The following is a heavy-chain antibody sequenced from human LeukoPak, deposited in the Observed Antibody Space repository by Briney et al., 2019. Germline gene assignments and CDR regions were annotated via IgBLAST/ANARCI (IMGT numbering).Heavy chain of an antibody. J-gene: IGHJ5*02. CDR1: GYTFTSYG. V-gene: IGHV1-18*01. CDR2: ISAYNGNT. Sequence: EASVKVSCKASGYTFTSYGISWVRQATGQGLEWMGWISAYNGNTNYAQKLQGRVTMTTDTSTSTAYMELRSLRSDDTAVYYCARDPAMGGSGSYLIGGWFDPWGQGTLVTVSS. CDR3: ARDPAMGGSGSYLIGGWFDP. D-gene: IGHD3-10*01.